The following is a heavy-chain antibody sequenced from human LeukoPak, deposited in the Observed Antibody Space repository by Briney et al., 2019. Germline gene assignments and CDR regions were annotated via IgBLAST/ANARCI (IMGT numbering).Heavy chain of an antibody. V-gene: IGHV3-30*02. J-gene: IGHJ4*02. CDR3: AKALVERAVAAKERGFGY. CDR1: GFTFSSYG. CDR2: IRYDGSNK. D-gene: IGHD6-19*01. Sequence: PGGSLRLSCAASGFTFSSYGMHWVRQAPGKGLEWVAFIRYDGSNKYYADSVKGRFTISRDNSKNTLYLQMNSLRAEDTAVYYCAKALVERAVAAKERGFGYWGQGTLVTVSS.